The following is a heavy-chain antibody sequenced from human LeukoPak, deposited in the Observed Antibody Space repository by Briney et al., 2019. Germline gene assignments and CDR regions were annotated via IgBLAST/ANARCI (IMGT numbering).Heavy chain of an antibody. J-gene: IGHJ3*02. D-gene: IGHD4-17*01. V-gene: IGHV1-69*05. Sequence: GASVKVSCKASGGTFSSYAISWVRQAPGQGLEWMGGIIPIFGPANYAQKFQGRVTITTDESTSTAYMELSSLRSEDTAVYYCARAPHGYGDYVRAFDIWGQGTMVTVSS. CDR1: GGTFSSYA. CDR2: IIPIFGPA. CDR3: ARAPHGYGDYVRAFDI.